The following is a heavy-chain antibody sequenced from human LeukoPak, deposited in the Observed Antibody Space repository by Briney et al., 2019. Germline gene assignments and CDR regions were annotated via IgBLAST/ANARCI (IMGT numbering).Heavy chain of an antibody. CDR1: GFTFSSYA. CDR2: ISGSGGST. Sequence: GGSLRLSCAASGFTFSSYAMSWVRQAPGKGLEWVSAISGSGGSTYYADSVKGRFTISRDNSKNTLYLQMNNLRAEDTAMYYCARMQASWGVRAIDYWGQGTLVTVSS. J-gene: IGHJ4*02. CDR3: ARMQASWGVRAIDY. V-gene: IGHV3-23*01. D-gene: IGHD3-16*01.